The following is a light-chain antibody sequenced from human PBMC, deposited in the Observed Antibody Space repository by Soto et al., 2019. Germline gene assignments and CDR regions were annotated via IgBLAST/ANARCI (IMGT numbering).Light chain of an antibody. V-gene: IGKV3-20*01. CDR2: GAS. J-gene: IGKJ1*01. CDR3: QQYGSSGT. CDR1: QSVSSSY. Sequence: EIVLTQSPGTLSLSPGDRATLSCRASQSVSSSYLAWYQQKPGQAPRLLIYGASNRATGTPDRFSGSGSGTDFTLTISRLEPEDFAVYYCQQYGSSGTFGQGIKVDIK.